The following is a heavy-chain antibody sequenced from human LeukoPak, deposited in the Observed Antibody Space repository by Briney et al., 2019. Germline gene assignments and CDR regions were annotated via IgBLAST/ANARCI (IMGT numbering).Heavy chain of an antibody. J-gene: IGHJ4*02. D-gene: IGHD3-22*01. CDR3: ARLTDDSSGYFFDY. CDR1: GYTFTGYY. CDR2: INPNSGGT. V-gene: IGHV1-2*02. Sequence: ASVKVSCKASGYTFTGYYMHWVRQAPGQGLEWMGWINPNSGGTNYAQKFQGRVTMTRDTSISTAYMELSRLRSDDTAVYYCARLTDDSSGYFFDYWGQGTLATVSS.